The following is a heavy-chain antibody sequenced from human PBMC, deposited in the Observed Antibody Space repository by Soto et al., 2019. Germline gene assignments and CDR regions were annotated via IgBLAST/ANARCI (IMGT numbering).Heavy chain of an antibody. CDR2: IYWDDDE. CDR1: GFSLTTRGVG. V-gene: IGHV2-5*02. CDR3: AHRPRGYSYHFDY. D-gene: IGHD5-18*01. J-gene: IGHJ4*02. Sequence: QITLKESGPTLVKPTQTLTLTCTFSGFSLTTRGVGVGWIRQPPGKALEWLALIYWDDDEGYSPSLKSRLPITKETSKNQVVLTMINMDPVDTATYYCAHRPRGYSYHFDYWGQGTLVTVSS.